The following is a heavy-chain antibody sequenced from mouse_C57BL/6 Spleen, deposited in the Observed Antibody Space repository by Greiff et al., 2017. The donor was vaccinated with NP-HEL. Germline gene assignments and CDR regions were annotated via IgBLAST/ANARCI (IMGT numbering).Heavy chain of an antibody. D-gene: IGHD1-1*01. CDR1: GYTFTSYT. CDR2: INPSSGYT. Sequence: QVQLKESGAELARPGASVKMSCKASGYTFTSYTMHWVKQRPGQGLEWIGYINPSSGYTKYNQKFEDKATLTADKSSSTAYMQLSSLTSEDSAVYYCARGPYYYGSSLYAMDYWGQGTSVTVSS. V-gene: IGHV1-4*01. CDR3: ARGPYYYGSSLYAMDY. J-gene: IGHJ4*01.